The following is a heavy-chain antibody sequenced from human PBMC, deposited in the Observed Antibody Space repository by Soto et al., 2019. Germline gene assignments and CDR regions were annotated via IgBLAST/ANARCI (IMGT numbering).Heavy chain of an antibody. CDR3: ARLVWVPAYRSYYYGMDV. CDR2: IIPIFGTA. Sequence: ASVKVSCKASGGTFSSYAISWVRQAPGQGLEWMGGIIPIFGTANYAQKFQGRVTITADESTSTAYMELSSLRSGDTAVYYCARLVWVPAYRSYYYGMDVWGKGTTLTVSS. CDR1: GGTFSSYA. D-gene: IGHD2-2*01. J-gene: IGHJ6*04. V-gene: IGHV1-69*13.